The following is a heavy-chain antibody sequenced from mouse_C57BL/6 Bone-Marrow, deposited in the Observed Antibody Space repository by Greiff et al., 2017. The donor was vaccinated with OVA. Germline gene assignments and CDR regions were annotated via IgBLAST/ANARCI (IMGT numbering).Heavy chain of an antibody. Sequence: EVKLVESGGGLVQPGGSMKLSCAASGFTFSDAWMDWVRQSPEKGLEWVAEIRNKANNHATYYAESVKGRFTISRDDSKSSVYLQMNSLRAEDTGIYYCTRTYGSRTPFAYWGQGTLVTVSA. J-gene: IGHJ3*01. D-gene: IGHD1-1*01. CDR3: TRTYGSRTPFAY. V-gene: IGHV6-6*01. CDR2: IRNKANNHAT. CDR1: GFTFSDAW.